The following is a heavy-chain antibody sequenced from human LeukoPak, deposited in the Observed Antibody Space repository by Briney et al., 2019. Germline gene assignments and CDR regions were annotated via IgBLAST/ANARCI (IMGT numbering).Heavy chain of an antibody. CDR3: ARVRGIAARGLLNWFDP. D-gene: IGHD6-6*01. J-gene: IGHJ5*02. CDR1: GYTFTNYG. Sequence: GASVNVSCKASGYTFTNYGISWVRQATGQGLEWMGWMNPNSGNTGYAQKFQGRVTMTRNTSISTAYMELSSLRSEDTAVYYCARVRGIAARGLLNWFDPWGQGTLVTVSS. V-gene: IGHV1-8*02. CDR2: MNPNSGNT.